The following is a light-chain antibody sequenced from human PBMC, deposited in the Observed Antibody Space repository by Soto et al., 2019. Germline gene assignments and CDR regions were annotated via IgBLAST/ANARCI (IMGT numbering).Light chain of an antibody. V-gene: IGKV1-5*01. CDR2: DAS. CDR3: QQYKNLYS. J-gene: IGKJ2*03. Sequence: IQMTQSPYTLSASVGDRVTITCRASQTISGWLAWYQQKPGKAPKLLIYDASTLESGVPSRFSGSESGTEFTLTISSLQPEDFGTYYCQQYKNLYSFGQGTKVDIK. CDR1: QTISGW.